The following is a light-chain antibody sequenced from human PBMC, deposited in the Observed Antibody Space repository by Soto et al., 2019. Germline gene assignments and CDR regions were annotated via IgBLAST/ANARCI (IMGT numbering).Light chain of an antibody. Sequence: EIVLTQSPGTLSLSPGERGTLSCRASQSVSSTYLAWYQQKPGQAPRLLIYGASSRATGIPDRFSGSGSGTDFTLTISRLEPEDFGVYYCQQYGSSPWTFGQGTKVEIK. CDR1: QSVSSTY. J-gene: IGKJ1*01. CDR3: QQYGSSPWT. V-gene: IGKV3-20*01. CDR2: GAS.